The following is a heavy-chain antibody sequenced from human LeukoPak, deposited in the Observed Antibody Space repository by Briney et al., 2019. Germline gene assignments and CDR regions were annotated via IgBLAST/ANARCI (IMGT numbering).Heavy chain of an antibody. Sequence: GRSLRLSCAASGFTFSSYAMSWVRQAPGKGLEWVSGISADGGRTYYADSVKGRFTISRDNSKSTLYLQMNSLRAEDTAVYYCAGGITIFGFSDYWGQGTLVTVSS. CDR1: GFTFSSYA. J-gene: IGHJ4*02. V-gene: IGHV3-23*01. CDR2: ISADGGRT. D-gene: IGHD3-3*01. CDR3: AGGITIFGFSDY.